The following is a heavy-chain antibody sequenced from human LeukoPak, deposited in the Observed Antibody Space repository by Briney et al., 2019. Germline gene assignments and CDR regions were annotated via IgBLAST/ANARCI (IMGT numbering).Heavy chain of an antibody. V-gene: IGHV4-61*01. Sequence: PETLSLTCTVSGGSVSSNSYYWSWVRQPPGKGLEWIGFIEYTGTDNYNPSLESRVTISLDTSKNQFSVKVMSVTAADTAVYYCARIPVAKTFDYWGQGTLVTVSS. J-gene: IGHJ4*02. D-gene: IGHD6-19*01. CDR1: GGSVSSNSYY. CDR3: ARIPVAKTFDY. CDR2: IEYTGTD.